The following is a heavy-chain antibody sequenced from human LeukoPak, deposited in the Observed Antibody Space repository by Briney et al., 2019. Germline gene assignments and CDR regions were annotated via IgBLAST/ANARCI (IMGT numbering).Heavy chain of an antibody. J-gene: IGHJ4*02. CDR1: GGSISGYY. V-gene: IGHV4-39*01. D-gene: IGHD3-22*01. CDR2: IFYRGST. Sequence: PSETLSLTCTVSGGSISGYYWGWIRQPPGKGLEWIGSIFYRGSTYYNPSLKNRVILSVDTSKNQFSLKLSSVTAADTAVYFCARQTTTYYYDSSGYYYFDSWGQGTLVTVSS. CDR3: ARQTTTYYYDSSGYYYFDS.